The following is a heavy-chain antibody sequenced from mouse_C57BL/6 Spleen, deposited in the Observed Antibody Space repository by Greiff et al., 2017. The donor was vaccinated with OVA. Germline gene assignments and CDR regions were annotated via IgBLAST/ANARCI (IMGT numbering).Heavy chain of an antibody. J-gene: IGHJ1*03. CDR2: IYPGDGDT. CDR1: GYAFSSSW. Sequence: VQLQQSGPELVKPGASVKISCKASGYAFSSSWMNWVKQRPGKGLEWIGRIYPGDGDTNYNEKFKGKATLTADKSSSTAYMQLSSLTSEDSAVFYCGRSGSGDCDFDDWGTGTTVTVSS. D-gene: IGHD1-1*01. V-gene: IGHV1-82*01. CDR3: GRSGSGDCDFDD.